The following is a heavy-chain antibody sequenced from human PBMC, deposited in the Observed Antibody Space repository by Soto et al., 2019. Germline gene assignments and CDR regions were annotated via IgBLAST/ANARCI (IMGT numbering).Heavy chain of an antibody. V-gene: IGHV3-7*01. CDR1: GFTLSAYW. D-gene: IGHD6-13*01. J-gene: IGHJ3*02. Sequence: EVQLEESGGDLVQPGGSLRLSCAASGFTLSAYWMTWVRQAPGKGLEWVADINRDGSKKSYLDSVRGRFTISRDNVGNSRYLQMDSLGADDTALSYCARDVSPGSSSLYLDAFDIWGQGTMVTVSS. CDR2: INRDGSKK. CDR3: ARDVSPGSSSLYLDAFDI.